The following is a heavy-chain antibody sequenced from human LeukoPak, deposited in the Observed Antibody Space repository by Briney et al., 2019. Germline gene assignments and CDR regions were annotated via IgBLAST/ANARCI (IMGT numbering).Heavy chain of an antibody. CDR1: GFSLSTSGVG. CDR2: IYWNDDK. V-gene: IGHV2-5*01. D-gene: IGHD3-22*01. J-gene: IGHJ4*02. Sequence: SGPTLVNPTQTLTLTCTFSGFSLSTSGVGVGWIRQPPGNALEWLALIYWNDDKRYSPSLKSRLTITKDTSKNQVVLTMTNMDPVDTATYYCARDYDSSGYYYHYFDYWGQGTLVTVSS. CDR3: ARDYDSSGYYYHYFDY.